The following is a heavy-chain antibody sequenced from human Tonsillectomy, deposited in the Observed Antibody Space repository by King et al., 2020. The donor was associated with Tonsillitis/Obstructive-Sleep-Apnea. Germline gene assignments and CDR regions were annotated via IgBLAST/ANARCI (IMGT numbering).Heavy chain of an antibody. CDR1: GGSISDYY. J-gene: IGHJ4*02. D-gene: IGHD4-23*01. CDR3: ARLKSRGDGGYPSPPRVFDY. CDR2: IHYSGST. Sequence: VQLQESGPGLVKPSETLSLTCTVSGGSISDYYWNWIRQPPGKGLEWIGYIHYSGSTIYNPSLKSRVTMSVATSKNQFSLKLSSVTAADTAVYYCARLKSRGDGGYPSPPRVFDYWGQGTLVTVSS. V-gene: IGHV4-59*08.